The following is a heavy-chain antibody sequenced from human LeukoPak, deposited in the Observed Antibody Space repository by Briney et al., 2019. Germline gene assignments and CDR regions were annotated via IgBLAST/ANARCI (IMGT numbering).Heavy chain of an antibody. CDR1: GLTVSSNY. D-gene: IGHD6-19*01. CDR3: ARDRGDIAVAGKTFYYYYMDV. CDR2: IYSGGST. Sequence: GGSLRLSCAASGLTVSSNYMSWVRQAPGKGLEWVSVIYSGGSTYYADSVKGRFTISRDNSKNTLYLQMNSLRAEDTAVYYCARDRGDIAVAGKTFYYYYMDVWGKGTTVTVSS. V-gene: IGHV3-53*01. J-gene: IGHJ6*03.